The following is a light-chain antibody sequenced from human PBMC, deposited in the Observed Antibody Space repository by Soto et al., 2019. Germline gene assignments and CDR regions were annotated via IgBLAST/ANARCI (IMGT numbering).Light chain of an antibody. CDR1: QSVSSSY. Sequence: IVLTQSPGTLSLSPGERATLSCRASQSVSSSYLAWYQQKPGQAPRLLIYGASSRATGIPDRFSGSGSGTDFTLTISRLEPEDFAVYYCQQYSSSPPGLTFGGGTKVEIK. CDR3: QQYSSSPPGLT. V-gene: IGKV3-20*01. J-gene: IGKJ4*01. CDR2: GAS.